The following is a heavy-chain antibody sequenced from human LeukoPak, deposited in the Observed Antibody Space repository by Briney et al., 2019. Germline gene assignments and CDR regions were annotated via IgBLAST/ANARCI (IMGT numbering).Heavy chain of an antibody. Sequence: SVKVSCKASVFTFTSSAMQWVRQARGQRLEWIGWIVVGSGNTNYAQKFQERVTITRDMSTSTAYMELSSLRSEDTAVYYCAADRGAAAGNGGYYYYYGMDVWGQGTTVTVSS. CDR1: VFTFTSSA. V-gene: IGHV1-58*02. D-gene: IGHD6-13*01. J-gene: IGHJ6*02. CDR2: IVVGSGNT. CDR3: AADRGAAAGNGGYYYYYGMDV.